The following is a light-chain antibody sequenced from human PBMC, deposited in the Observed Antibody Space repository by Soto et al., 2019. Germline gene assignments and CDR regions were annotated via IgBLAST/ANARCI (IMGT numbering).Light chain of an antibody. CDR1: QSVSSS. CDR2: GAS. Sequence: EVVMTQSPATLSVSPGERATHACRASQSVSSSLAWYQQKPGQAPRLLIYGASTRATGIPARFSGSGSGTEFTLTISSLQSEDFAVYYCQQYNIWPPLTFGGGTKVEIK. V-gene: IGKV3-15*01. CDR3: QQYNIWPPLT. J-gene: IGKJ4*01.